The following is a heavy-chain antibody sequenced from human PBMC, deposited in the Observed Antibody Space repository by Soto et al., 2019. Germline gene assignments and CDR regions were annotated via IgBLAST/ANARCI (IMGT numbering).Heavy chain of an antibody. J-gene: IGHJ6*02. D-gene: IGHD2-8*02. CDR3: ARDRDVVLVPPPTYDYYFYGMDV. CDR1: GYTFSSYT. V-gene: IGHV1-18*04. CDR2: ISFNNGDT. Sequence: GPEVKKPGASVKVSCKTSGYTFSSYTISWVRQAPGQGLEWMGWISFNNGDTKYAQKFQGRVTMTTETSTSTAHMELRILRSDDTAVYYCARDRDVVLVPPPTYDYYFYGMDVWGQGTTVTVSS.